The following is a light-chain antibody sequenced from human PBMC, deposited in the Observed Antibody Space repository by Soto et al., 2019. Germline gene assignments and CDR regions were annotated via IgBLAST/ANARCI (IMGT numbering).Light chain of an antibody. V-gene: IGKV3-20*01. CDR1: QSVSSD. Sequence: EIVLTQSPGTLSLSPGERATLSCRASQSVSSDLAWYQQRPGQAPRLLIYSASSRATGIPDRFSGSGSGTEFTLTISRLEPEDFAVYYCQQYGDSRTFGPGTKVDIK. CDR3: QQYGDSRT. CDR2: SAS. J-gene: IGKJ1*01.